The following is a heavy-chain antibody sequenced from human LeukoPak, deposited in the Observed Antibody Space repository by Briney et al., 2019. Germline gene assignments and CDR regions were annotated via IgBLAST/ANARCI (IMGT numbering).Heavy chain of an antibody. CDR1: GFTFSSYS. D-gene: IGHD1-26*01. CDR3: ARDVRYSGSYYVSY. V-gene: IGHV3-48*01. Sequence: GGSLRLSCAASGFTFSSYSMNWVRQAPGKGLEWVSYISSSSSTIYYADSVKGRFTISRDNSKNTLYLQMNSLRAEGTAVYYCARDVRYSGSYYVSYWGQGTLVTVSS. J-gene: IGHJ4*02. CDR2: ISSSSSTI.